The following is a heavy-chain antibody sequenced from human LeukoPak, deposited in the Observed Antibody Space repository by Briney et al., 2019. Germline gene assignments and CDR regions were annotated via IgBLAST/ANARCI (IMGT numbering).Heavy chain of an antibody. V-gene: IGHV4-30-2*01. D-gene: IGHD4-17*01. Sequence: SQTLSLTCAVSGGSISSGGYSWSWIRPPPGKGLEWIGYIYHSGSTYYNPSLKSRVTISVDRSKNQFSLKLSSVTAADTAVYYCARARVQGDYLYYFDYWGQGTLVTVSS. J-gene: IGHJ4*02. CDR1: GGSISSGGYS. CDR2: IYHSGST. CDR3: ARARVQGDYLYYFDY.